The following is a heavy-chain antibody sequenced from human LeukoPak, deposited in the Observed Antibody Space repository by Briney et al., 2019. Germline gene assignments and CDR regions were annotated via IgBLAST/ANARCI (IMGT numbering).Heavy chain of an antibody. Sequence: PGGSLRLSCAASGFTFSSYAMSWVRQAPGKGLGWVSAISGSGGSTYYADSVKGRFTISSDNSKNPRYLQMNSLRAEDAALYYCARVSLAAYDRHAFYVWGQGTMVTAS. D-gene: IGHD6-25*01. CDR2: ISGSGGST. J-gene: IGHJ3*01. CDR3: ARVSLAAYDRHAFYV. CDR1: GFTFSSYA. V-gene: IGHV3-23*01.